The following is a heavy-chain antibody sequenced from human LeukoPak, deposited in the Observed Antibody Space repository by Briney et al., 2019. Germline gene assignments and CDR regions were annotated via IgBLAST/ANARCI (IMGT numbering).Heavy chain of an antibody. D-gene: IGHD2-15*01. V-gene: IGHV4-34*01. Sequence: DPSETLSLTCAVYGGSFSGYYWSWIRQPPGKGLEWIGEINHSGSTNYNPSLKSRVTISVDTSKNQFSLKLSSVTAADTAVYYCARSVADAFDIWGQGTMVTVSS. CDR3: ARSVADAFDI. CDR1: GGSFSGYY. CDR2: INHSGST. J-gene: IGHJ3*02.